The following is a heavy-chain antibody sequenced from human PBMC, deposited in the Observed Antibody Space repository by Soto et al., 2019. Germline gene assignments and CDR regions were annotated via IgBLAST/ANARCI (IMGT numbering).Heavy chain of an antibody. J-gene: IGHJ3*02. Sequence: PGGSLRLSCAASGFTFSSYAMSWVRRAPGKGLEWVSGISGSGRITKYADSVKGRFIISRDNFKNTLFLQMNSLRAEDTAVYYCAREPRYCRGGSCSITGDAYDIWGQGTMVTVSS. CDR2: ISGSGRIT. CDR1: GFTFSSYA. D-gene: IGHD2-15*01. CDR3: AREPRYCRGGSCSITGDAYDI. V-gene: IGHV3-23*01.